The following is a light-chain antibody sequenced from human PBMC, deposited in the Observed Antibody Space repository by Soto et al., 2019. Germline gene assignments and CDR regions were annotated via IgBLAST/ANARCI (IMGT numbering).Light chain of an antibody. Sequence: DVQMTQSPSSLSASVGDSITISCRVRQSISIYLNWYQQNPGKAPKLLIYAASSLQSGVPSRFSGSGSGTDFTLTISSLQPEDFATYYCQQSYSTPTWTFGQGTKVDIK. CDR1: QSISIY. CDR3: QQSYSTPTWT. CDR2: AAS. V-gene: IGKV1-39*01. J-gene: IGKJ1*01.